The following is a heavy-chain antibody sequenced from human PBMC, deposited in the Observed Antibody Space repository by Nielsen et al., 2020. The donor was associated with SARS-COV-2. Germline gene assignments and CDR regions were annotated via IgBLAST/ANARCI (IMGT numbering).Heavy chain of an antibody. V-gene: IGHV3-30-3*01. Sequence: GSLKISCVASGFTFSSYAMHWVRQAPGKGLEWVAVISYDGSNKYYADSVKGRFTISRDNSKNTLYLQMNSLRAEDTAVYYCAGELLLEFDIWGQGTMVTVSS. J-gene: IGHJ3*02. CDR2: ISYDGSNK. CDR1: GFTFSSYA. CDR3: AGELLLEFDI. D-gene: IGHD2-15*01.